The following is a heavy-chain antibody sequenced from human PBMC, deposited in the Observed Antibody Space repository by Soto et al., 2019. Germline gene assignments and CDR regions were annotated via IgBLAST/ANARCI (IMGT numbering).Heavy chain of an antibody. Sequence: PGGSLRLSCAASGFTFSSYSMNWVRQAPGKGLEWVSSISSSSSYIYYADSVKGRFTISRDNAKNSLYLQMNSLRAGDTAVYYCARDYSPVAGVNWFDPWGQGTLVTVSS. V-gene: IGHV3-21*01. CDR1: GFTFSSYS. J-gene: IGHJ5*02. CDR2: ISSSSSYI. CDR3: ARDYSPVAGVNWFDP. D-gene: IGHD6-19*01.